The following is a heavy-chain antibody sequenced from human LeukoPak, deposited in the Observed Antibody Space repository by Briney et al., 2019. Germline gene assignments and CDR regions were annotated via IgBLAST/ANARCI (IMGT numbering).Heavy chain of an antibody. CDR3: EKHRSSTGYDAFDI. Sequence: PAGSLRLSCAASGFTFGDYAMHWVRQAPGKGLEWVSDISWNSGSIGYAASVKGRFTISRDNANHSLYQQMYSTRAEDTALYYCEKHRSSTGYDAFDIWGQGTMVTVSS. CDR2: ISWNSGSI. CDR1: GFTFGDYA. J-gene: IGHJ3*02. D-gene: IGHD3-22*01. V-gene: IGHV3-9*01.